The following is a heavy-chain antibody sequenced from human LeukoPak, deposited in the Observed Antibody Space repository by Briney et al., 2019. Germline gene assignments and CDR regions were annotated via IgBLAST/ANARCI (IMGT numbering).Heavy chain of an antibody. Sequence: PGGSLRLSCAASGFTFSTYAMSWVRQAPGKGPEWVSGVSGSGGGTYYADSVKGRFTVSRDNSKNTLHLQMNSLRVEDTAVYYCARVWRGNTYGPGDYWGQGTLVTVSS. CDR2: VSGSGGGT. J-gene: IGHJ4*02. D-gene: IGHD5-18*01. CDR3: ARVWRGNTYGPGDY. CDR1: GFTFSTYA. V-gene: IGHV3-23*01.